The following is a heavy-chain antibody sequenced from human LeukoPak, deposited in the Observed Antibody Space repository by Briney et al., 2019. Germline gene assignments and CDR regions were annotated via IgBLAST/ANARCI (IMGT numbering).Heavy chain of an antibody. V-gene: IGHV1-46*01. Sequence: ASVKVSCKASGYTFTSYYMHWVRQAPGQGLEWMGVINPSGGSTSYAQKFQGRITMTRDTSTSTVYMELSSLRSEDTAVYYCARDFHDSSGPPRNFQHWGQGTLVTVSS. CDR3: ARDFHDSSGPPRNFQH. D-gene: IGHD3-22*01. J-gene: IGHJ1*01. CDR2: INPSGGST. CDR1: GYTFTSYY.